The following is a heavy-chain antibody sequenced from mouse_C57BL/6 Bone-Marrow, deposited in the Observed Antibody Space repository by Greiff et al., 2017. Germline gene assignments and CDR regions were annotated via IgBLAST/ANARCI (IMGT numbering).Heavy chain of an antibody. CDR1: GFTFSDYG. CDR2: ISSGSSTI. J-gene: IGHJ3*01. D-gene: IGHD3-2*02. CDR3: ARELRLPAWFAY. Sequence: EVQVVESGGGLVKPGGSLKLSCAASGFTFSDYGMHWVRQAPEKGLEWVAYISSGSSTIYYADTVKGRFTISRDNAKNTLFLQMTSLRSEDTAMYYCARELRLPAWFAYWGQGTLVTVSA. V-gene: IGHV5-17*01.